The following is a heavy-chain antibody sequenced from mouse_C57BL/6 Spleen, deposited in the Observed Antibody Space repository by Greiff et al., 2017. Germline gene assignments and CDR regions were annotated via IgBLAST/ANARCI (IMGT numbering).Heavy chain of an antibody. CDR1: GFSFNTYA. V-gene: IGHV10-1*01. CDR2: IRSKSNNYAT. CDR3: VRRGSSGLWYFDV. J-gene: IGHJ1*03. Sequence: EVKLQESGGGLVQPKGSLKLSCAASGFSFNTYAMNWVRQAPGKGLEWVARIRSKSNNYATYYADSVKDRFTISRDDSESMLYLQMNNLKTEDTAMYYCVRRGSSGLWYFDVWGTGTTVTVSS. D-gene: IGHD3-2*02.